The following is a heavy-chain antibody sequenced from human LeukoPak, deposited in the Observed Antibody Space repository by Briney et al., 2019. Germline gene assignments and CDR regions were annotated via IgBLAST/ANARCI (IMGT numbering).Heavy chain of an antibody. J-gene: IGHJ5*02. CDR1: GGSFSGYY. D-gene: IGHD2-15*01. CDR3: ARLVVVAATGAYNWFDL. CDR2: INHSGST. Sequence: SETLSLTCAVYGGSFSGYYWSWLRQPPGKGLEWIGEINHSGSTNYNPSLKSRVTISVDTSKNQFSLKLSSVTAADTAVYYCARLVVVAATGAYNWFDLWGQGTLVTVST. V-gene: IGHV4-34*01.